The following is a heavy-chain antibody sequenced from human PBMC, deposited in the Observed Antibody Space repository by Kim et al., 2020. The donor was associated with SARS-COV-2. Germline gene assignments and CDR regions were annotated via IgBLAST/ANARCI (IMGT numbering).Heavy chain of an antibody. D-gene: IGHD6-13*01. V-gene: IGHV1-69*13. CDR2: IIPLLGTV. CDR3: GSRTIAGPTNLRRDYYYAMDV. CDR1: GGSFSDSV. J-gene: IGHJ6*02. Sequence: SVKVSCKASGGSFSDSVISWVRQAPGQGLEWLGGIIPLLGTVNYAQKFQGRITITADGPTGTANMELRSLRLDDTAVYYCGSRTIAGPTNLRRDYYYAMDVWGQGATVTVSS.